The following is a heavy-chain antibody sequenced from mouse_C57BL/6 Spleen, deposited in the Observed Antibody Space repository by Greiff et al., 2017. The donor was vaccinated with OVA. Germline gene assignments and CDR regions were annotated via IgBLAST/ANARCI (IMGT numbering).Heavy chain of an antibody. V-gene: IGHV1-55*01. J-gene: IGHJ4*01. CDR3: ARYYYGSSYEVYYAMDY. D-gene: IGHD1-1*01. CDR2: IYPGSGST. Sequence: QVQLQQSGAELVKPGASVKMSCKASGYTFTSYWITWVKQRPGQGLEWIGDIYPGSGSTNYNEKFKSKATLTVDTSSSTAYMQLSSLTSEDSAVYYCARYYYGSSYEVYYAMDYWGQGTSVTVSS. CDR1: GYTFTSYW.